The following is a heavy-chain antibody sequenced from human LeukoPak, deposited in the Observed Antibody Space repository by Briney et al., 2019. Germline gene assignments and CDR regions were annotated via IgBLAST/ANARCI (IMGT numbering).Heavy chain of an antibody. D-gene: IGHD3-9*01. CDR2: ISTGSTYI. Sequence: GGSLRLSCAASGFTFSNYNMNWVRQAPGKGLEWVSSISTGSTYIYYADSVKGRFTISRDNAKNSLFLQMHSLRAEDTAVYYCARDLYNILTAYYPEAYYFYGLDVGGQGTTVTVS. J-gene: IGHJ6*02. CDR1: GFTFSNYN. CDR3: ARDLYNILTAYYPEAYYFYGLDV. V-gene: IGHV3-21*01.